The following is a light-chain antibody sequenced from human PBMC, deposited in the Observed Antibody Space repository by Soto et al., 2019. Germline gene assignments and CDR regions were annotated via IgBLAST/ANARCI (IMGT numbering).Light chain of an antibody. CDR3: QQFNSYPVT. CDR2: DVS. J-gene: IGKJ5*01. V-gene: IGKV1-13*02. CDR1: QDIRGA. Sequence: AIQLTQSPSSLSASVGDRVTITCRASQDIRGALAWYQQKPGKAPKMLIYDVSTLESGVPLRFSGSSSGTDFTLTISSLQAVGFATYYCQQFNSYPVTFGQGTRLEIK.